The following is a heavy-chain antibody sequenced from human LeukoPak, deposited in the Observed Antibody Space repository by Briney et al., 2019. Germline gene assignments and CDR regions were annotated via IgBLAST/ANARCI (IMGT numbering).Heavy chain of an antibody. CDR3: ARDYSSSSNFDY. V-gene: IGHV4-39*07. CDR2: IYYSGST. Sequence: SETLSLTCTVSGGSISSSSYYWGWIRQPPGKGLEWIGSIYYSGSTYYNPSLKSRVTISVDTSKNQFSLKLSSVTAADTAVYYCARDYSSSSNFDYWGQGTLVTVSS. D-gene: IGHD6-6*01. J-gene: IGHJ4*02. CDR1: GGSISSSSYY.